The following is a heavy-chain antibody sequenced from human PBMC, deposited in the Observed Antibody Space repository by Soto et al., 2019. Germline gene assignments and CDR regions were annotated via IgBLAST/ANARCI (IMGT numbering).Heavy chain of an antibody. CDR1: GGPFRGYA. V-gene: IGHV1-69*01. D-gene: IGHD1-20*01. Sequence: QAQLMQSGAEVKKPGSSVKVSCRASGGPFRGYAINWVRQAPGQGLEWMGGIIPLLGITDYGQKFQGRITIAADESTGTAYMDLRGLRAEDTAVYYCARDPRSITGTTSSEDFQHWGQGTPVSVSS. CDR2: IIPLLGIT. J-gene: IGHJ1*01. CDR3: ARDPRSITGTTSSEDFQH.